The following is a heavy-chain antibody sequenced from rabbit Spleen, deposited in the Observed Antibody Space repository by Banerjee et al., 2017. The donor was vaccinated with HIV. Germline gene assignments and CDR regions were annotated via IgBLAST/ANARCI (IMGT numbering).Heavy chain of an antibody. CDR3: ARYVGSSGYYDL. CDR2: IYTGSSGST. Sequence: QQQLEESGGGLVKPEGSLTLTCTASGFSFSSTYWICWVRQAPGKGLEWIACIYTGSSGSTHYASWAKGRFTISRTSSTTVTLQMTSLTVADTATYFCARYVGSSGYYDLWGPGTLVTVS. V-gene: IGHV1S45*01. D-gene: IGHD8-1*01. J-gene: IGHJ4*01. CDR1: GFSFSSTYW.